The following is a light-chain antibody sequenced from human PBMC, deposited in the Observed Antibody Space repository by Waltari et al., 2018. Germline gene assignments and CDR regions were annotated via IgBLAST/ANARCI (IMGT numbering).Light chain of an antibody. J-gene: IGKJ4*01. CDR2: KAS. CDR1: QSISNW. V-gene: IGKV1-5*03. Sequence: DIQMTHSPSTLSASVGDRVTITCRASQSISNWLAWYQQKPGKAPKLLLYKASTLESGVPSRFSGSGSGTEFTLTISSLQPDDFATYYCQQYNSYSLLTFGGGTKVEIK. CDR3: QQYNSYSLLT.